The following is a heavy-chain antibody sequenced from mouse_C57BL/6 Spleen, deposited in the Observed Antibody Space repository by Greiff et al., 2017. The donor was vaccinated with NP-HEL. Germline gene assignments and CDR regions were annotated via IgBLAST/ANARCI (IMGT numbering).Heavy chain of an antibody. V-gene: IGHV5-6*02. CDR1: GFTFSNYG. Sequence: EVNLVESGGDLVKPGGSLKLSCAASGFTFSNYGMSWVRQTPDKRLEWVATISSGGSYTYYPDSVKGRFTISRDNAKNTLYLQMSSLKSEDTAMYYCARRHDGYYFDYWGQGTTLTVSS. J-gene: IGHJ2*01. CDR2: ISSGGSYT. CDR3: ARRHDGYYFDY. D-gene: IGHD2-3*01.